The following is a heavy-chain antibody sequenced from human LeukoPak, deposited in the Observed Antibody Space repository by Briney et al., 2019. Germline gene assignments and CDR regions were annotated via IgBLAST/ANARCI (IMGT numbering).Heavy chain of an antibody. J-gene: IGHJ4*02. CDR1: GFSFSTYG. CDR2: IWSDGSEK. V-gene: IGHV3-33*01. D-gene: IGHD3-22*01. Sequence: GGSLRLSCAASGFSFSTYGMQWVRQAPDKGLEWVAAIWSDGSEKYFADSVKGRFTISRDNSKNTLYLQMNSLRAEDTAVYYCARDVSSGYLGFDYWGQGTLVTVSS. CDR3: ARDVSSGYLGFDY.